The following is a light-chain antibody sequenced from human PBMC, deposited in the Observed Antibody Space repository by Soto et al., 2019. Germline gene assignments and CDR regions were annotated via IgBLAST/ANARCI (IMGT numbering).Light chain of an antibody. CDR3: QQRSNWPIT. J-gene: IGKJ5*01. V-gene: IGKV3-11*01. CDR2: GAS. Sequence: EIVLTQSPGTLSLSPGERATLSCRASQSVSNNYLAWYQQKPGQAPRLLIYGASNRATGIPARFSGSGSGTDFTLTINNLDPEDFAVYYCQQRSNWPITFGQGTRLEIK. CDR1: QSVSNNY.